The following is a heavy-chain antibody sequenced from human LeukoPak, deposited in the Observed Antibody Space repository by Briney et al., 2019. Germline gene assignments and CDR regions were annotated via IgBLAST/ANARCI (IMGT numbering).Heavy chain of an antibody. Sequence: ASVKVSCKASGYTFTGYYMHWVRQAPGQGLEWMGWINPNSGGTNYAQKFQGWVTMTRDTSISTAYMELSRLRSDDTAVYYCARPATAAGMVKFDPWGQGTLVTVSS. J-gene: IGHJ5*02. CDR2: INPNSGGT. D-gene: IGHD5-18*01. V-gene: IGHV1-2*04. CDR3: ARPATAAGMVKFDP. CDR1: GYTFTGYY.